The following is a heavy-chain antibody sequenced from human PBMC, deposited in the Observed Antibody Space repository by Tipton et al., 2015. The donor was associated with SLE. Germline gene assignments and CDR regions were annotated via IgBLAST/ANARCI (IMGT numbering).Heavy chain of an antibody. J-gene: IGHJ4*02. D-gene: IGHD6-19*01. CDR2: IGYDGSNK. CDR1: GFTFSIYG. Sequence: SLRLSCAASGFTFSIYGMHWVRQAPGKGLEWVAFIGYDGSNKYYVDSVKGRFTISRDNSKNTLYLQMNSLRAEDTAVYYCAANLGWLPPEYWGQGTLVTVSS. V-gene: IGHV3-30*02. CDR3: AANLGWLPPEY.